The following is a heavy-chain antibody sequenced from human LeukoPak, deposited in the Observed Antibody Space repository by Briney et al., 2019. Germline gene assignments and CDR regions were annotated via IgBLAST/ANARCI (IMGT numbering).Heavy chain of an antibody. V-gene: IGHV4-4*07. CDR1: GGSISSYY. D-gene: IGHD3-10*01. CDR3: ARGGEWFGELLFSP. J-gene: IGHJ5*02. Sequence: SETPSLTCTVSGGSISSYYWSWIRQPAGKGLEWIGRIYTSGSTNYNPSLKSRVTMSVDTSKNQFSLKLSSVTAADTAVYYCARGGEWFGELLFSPWGQGTLVTVSS. CDR2: IYTSGST.